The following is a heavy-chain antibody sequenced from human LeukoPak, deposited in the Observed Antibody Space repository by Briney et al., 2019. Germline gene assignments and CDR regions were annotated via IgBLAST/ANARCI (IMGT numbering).Heavy chain of an antibody. J-gene: IGHJ4*02. CDR2: INHSGST. CDR3: ASPPDSSGYYYSY. V-gene: IGHV4-34*01. CDR1: GGSFSGYY. D-gene: IGHD3-22*01. Sequence: SETLSLTCAVYGGSFSGYYWSWIRQPPGKGLEWIGEINHSGSTNYNPSLKSRVTISVDTSKNQFSLKLSSVTAADTAVYYCASPPDSSGYYYSYWGQGTLVTVSS.